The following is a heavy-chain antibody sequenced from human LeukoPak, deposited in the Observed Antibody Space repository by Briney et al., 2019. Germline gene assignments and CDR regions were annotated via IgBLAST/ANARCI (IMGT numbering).Heavy chain of an antibody. CDR3: AGERAFYYFDY. CDR1: GFTFTTYT. J-gene: IGHJ4*02. Sequence: GGSLRLSCAASGFTFTTYTIHWVRQAPGQGLEYFSAVVGNGGTTYYANSVKGRFTISRDNSKNTVYLQMGSLRAEHTAVYYCAGERAFYYFDYWGQGALVTVSS. CDR2: VVGNGGTT. V-gene: IGHV3-64*01.